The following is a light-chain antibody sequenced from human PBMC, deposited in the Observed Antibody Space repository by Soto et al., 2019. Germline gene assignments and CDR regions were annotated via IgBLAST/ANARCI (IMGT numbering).Light chain of an antibody. J-gene: IGKJ2*01. CDR3: QQYLTSPGFT. CDR1: QSVLYSANNKNY. V-gene: IGKV4-1*01. CDR2: WAS. Sequence: DFVMTQSPDSLAVSLGERATINCKSSQSVLYSANNKNYLAWFQQKPGQPPKLLIYWASTRESGVPDRFSGSGSGTDFTLTISSLQAEDVAVYYCQQYLTSPGFTLGQGTKVEIK.